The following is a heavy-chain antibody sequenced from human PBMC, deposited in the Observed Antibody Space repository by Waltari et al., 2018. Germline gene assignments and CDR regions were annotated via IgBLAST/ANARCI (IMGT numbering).Heavy chain of an antibody. Sequence: QVQLQESGPGLVKPSETLSLTCTVSGGSISSYYWSWIRQPPGKGLEWIGYIYSSGSTNYNPSLKSRVTISVDTSKNQFSLKLSSVTAADTAVYYCARDYGSVYGMDVWGQGTTVTVSS. CDR2: IYSSGST. J-gene: IGHJ6*02. D-gene: IGHD3-10*01. V-gene: IGHV4-59*01. CDR1: GGSISSYY. CDR3: ARDYGSVYGMDV.